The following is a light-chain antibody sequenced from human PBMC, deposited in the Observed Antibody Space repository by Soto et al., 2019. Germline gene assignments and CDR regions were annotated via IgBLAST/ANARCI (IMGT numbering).Light chain of an antibody. Sequence: EIVLTQSPGTLSLSPGERATLSCRASQSASSNYLAWYQQKPGQAPRLLIYGASNSATGIPDRFIGTAYGKDFTLTISRLQPDDFAVYYCQQYDNSHLMYTFGQGTELEIK. CDR3: QQYDNSHLMYT. J-gene: IGKJ2*01. CDR1: QSASSNY. V-gene: IGKV3-20*01. CDR2: GAS.